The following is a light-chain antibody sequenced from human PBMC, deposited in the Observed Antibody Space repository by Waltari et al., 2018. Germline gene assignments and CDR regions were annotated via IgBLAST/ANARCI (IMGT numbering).Light chain of an antibody. V-gene: IGKV3-20*01. Sequence: IVLTQSPRTLSLSPGERATLSCRASHSIPSNYLAGYQQRPGRAPRLLIYIASSRATGIPARFSGSGSGTDFTLTISRLEPEDFAVYYCQQSGGSPFTFGPGTTVDI. J-gene: IGKJ3*01. CDR2: IAS. CDR1: HSIPSNY. CDR3: QQSGGSPFT.